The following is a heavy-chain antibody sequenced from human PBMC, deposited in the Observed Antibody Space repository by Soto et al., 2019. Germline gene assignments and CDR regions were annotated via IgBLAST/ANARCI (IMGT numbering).Heavy chain of an antibody. V-gene: IGHV3-23*01. D-gene: IGHD6-6*01. Sequence: PGGSLRLSCAASGFTFSSYAMSWVRQAPWKGLEWVSAISGSGGSTYYADSVKGRFTISRDNSKNTLYLQMNSLRAEDTAVYYCAKVQAPPVEQLVPWFDPWGQGTLVTVSS. J-gene: IGHJ5*02. CDR3: AKVQAPPVEQLVPWFDP. CDR1: GFTFSSYA. CDR2: ISGSGGST.